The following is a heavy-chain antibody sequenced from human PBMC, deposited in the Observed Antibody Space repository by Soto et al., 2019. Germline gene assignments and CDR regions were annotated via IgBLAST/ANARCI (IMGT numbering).Heavy chain of an antibody. CDR3: ARDFLVVAAATPEAFDI. CDR1: GFSFNSYA. CDR2: ISARGGSL. J-gene: IGHJ3*02. D-gene: IGHD2-15*01. V-gene: IGHV3-23*01. Sequence: EVQLLESGGGLVQPGGSLRLACAASGFSFNSYAMVWVRQAPGKGLEWVSVISARGGSLYFADSVKGRFTISRDNAKNSLSLQLNSLRADDTAVYYCARDFLVVAAATPEAFDIWGQGTMVTVSS.